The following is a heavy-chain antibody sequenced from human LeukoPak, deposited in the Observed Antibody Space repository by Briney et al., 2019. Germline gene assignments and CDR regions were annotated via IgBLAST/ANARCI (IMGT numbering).Heavy chain of an antibody. D-gene: IGHD3-22*01. Sequence: PSETLSLTCAVYGGSFSGYYWSWIRQPPGKGLEWIGEINHSGSTNYNPSLKSRVTISVDTSKNQFSLQLNSVTPEDTAVYYCARDESSGPNFDYWGQGTLVTVSS. CDR1: GGSFSGYY. J-gene: IGHJ4*02. V-gene: IGHV4-34*01. CDR3: ARDESSGPNFDY. CDR2: INHSGST.